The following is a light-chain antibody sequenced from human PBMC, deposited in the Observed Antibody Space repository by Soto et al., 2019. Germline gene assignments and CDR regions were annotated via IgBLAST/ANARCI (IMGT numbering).Light chain of an antibody. CDR3: QQYDSAPWT. V-gene: IGKV3-20*01. Sequence: EIVLTQSPGTLSLSPGERATLSCRASQSVSSIYLAWYQQKPGQAPRFLIHGAFSRATGVPDRFGGSGSETDFTLTISRLEPEDFAVYYCQQYDSAPWTFGQGTKVEIK. CDR1: QSVSSIY. CDR2: GAF. J-gene: IGKJ1*01.